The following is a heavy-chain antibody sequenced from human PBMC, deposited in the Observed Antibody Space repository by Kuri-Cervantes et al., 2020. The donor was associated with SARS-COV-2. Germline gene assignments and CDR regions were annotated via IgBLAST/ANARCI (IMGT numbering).Heavy chain of an antibody. V-gene: IGHV3-30*03. Sequence: LSLTCAVYGGSFSGYYWSWIRQPPGKGLEWVAVISYDGKKKRCMASGKGRFTISRDNSQNTLYLQMQSLRSEDTGMYYCATDRDGFHDFWGQGTLVTVSS. J-gene: IGHJ4*02. D-gene: IGHD3-10*01. CDR3: ATDRDGFHDF. CDR1: GGSFSGYY. CDR2: ISYDGKKK.